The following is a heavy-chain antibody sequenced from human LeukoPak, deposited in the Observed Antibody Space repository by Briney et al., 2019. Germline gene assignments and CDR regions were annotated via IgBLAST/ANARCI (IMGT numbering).Heavy chain of an antibody. J-gene: IGHJ4*02. CDR2: ITSDGSKK. Sequence: PGRSLRLSCAASGFTFSTYALHWIRQAPGKGLEWVAAITSDGSKKYYADSVKGRFTISRDNSKNTLYLQMNSLRAEDTAVYYCAKAAIEQQLPRDYWGQGTLVTVSS. CDR3: AKAAIEQQLPRDY. V-gene: IGHV3-30*04. D-gene: IGHD6-13*01. CDR1: GFTFSTYA.